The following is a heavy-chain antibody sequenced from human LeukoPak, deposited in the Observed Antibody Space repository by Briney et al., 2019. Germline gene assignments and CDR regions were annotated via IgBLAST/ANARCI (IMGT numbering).Heavy chain of an antibody. J-gene: IGHJ4*02. D-gene: IGHD1-1*01. CDR1: GFTFSTYE. CDR2: IRYDGSDK. CDR3: AKGRQVERWVFDY. V-gene: IGHV3-30*02. Sequence: GGSLRLSCAASGFTFSTYEMHWVRQAPGKGLEWVAFIRYDGSDKYYANSVKGRFTISRDNSKNTLFLQMDSPRAEDTAVYYCAKGRQVERWVFDYWGQGTLVTVSS.